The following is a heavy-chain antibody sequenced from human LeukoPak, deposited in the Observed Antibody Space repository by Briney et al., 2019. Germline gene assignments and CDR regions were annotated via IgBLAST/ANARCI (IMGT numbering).Heavy chain of an antibody. Sequence: GGSLRLSCAASGFTVNNNYMNWVRQAPGKGLGWVSLIYSGDSTYYADSVKGRFIISRDNSKNTLYLQMNSLRVEDTAVYYCAREVATGFSCFDYWGQGTLVTVSS. V-gene: IGHV3-53*01. CDR3: AREVATGFSCFDY. CDR2: IYSGDST. CDR1: GFTVNNNY. D-gene: IGHD2-21*02. J-gene: IGHJ4*02.